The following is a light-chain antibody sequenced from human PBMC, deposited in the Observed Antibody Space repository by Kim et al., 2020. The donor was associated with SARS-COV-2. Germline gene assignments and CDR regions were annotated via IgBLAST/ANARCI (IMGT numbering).Light chain of an antibody. Sequence: DIQMTQSPSTLSVSVGDRVTITCRASQSIGTWLAWYQQKPGKAPRLLIYEASNLDIGVPSRFSGSGSGTEFTLTISSLQTDDFATYYCQQYNRSPGLTFGGGTKVYIK. CDR3: QQYNRSPGLT. CDR1: QSIGTW. V-gene: IGKV1-5*03. CDR2: EAS. J-gene: IGKJ4*01.